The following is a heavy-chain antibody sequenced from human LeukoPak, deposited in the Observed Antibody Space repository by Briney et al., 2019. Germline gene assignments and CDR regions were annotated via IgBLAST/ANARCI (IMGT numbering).Heavy chain of an antibody. Sequence: GGSLRLSCVASGFNFSIYNMNWVRQAPGKGLEWVSSISSGSTYTYYADSVKGRFTISRDNAKNSLYLQMNSLRAEDTAVYYCARFGLTNWYFDLWGRGTLVTVSS. CDR2: ISSGSTYT. CDR3: ARFGLTNWYFDL. D-gene: IGHD3/OR15-3a*01. V-gene: IGHV3-21*01. J-gene: IGHJ2*01. CDR1: GFNFSIYN.